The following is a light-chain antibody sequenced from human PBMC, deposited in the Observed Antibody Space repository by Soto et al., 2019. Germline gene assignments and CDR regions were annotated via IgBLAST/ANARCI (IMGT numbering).Light chain of an antibody. CDR3: QQAYSLPVT. V-gene: IGKV1-12*01. CDR2: AAS. Sequence: DIQLTQSPSSVSASVGDRVTLTCRASQGISNWLAWYQQKPGKAPKLLISAASTLQGGVPSRFSDSFSGKDFTLTITSLQAEDFSTYFCQQAYSLPVTFGPGTKLEIK. CDR1: QGISNW. J-gene: IGKJ2*01.